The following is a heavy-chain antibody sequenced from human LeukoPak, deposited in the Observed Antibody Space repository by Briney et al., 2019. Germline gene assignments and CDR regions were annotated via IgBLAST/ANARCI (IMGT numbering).Heavy chain of an antibody. J-gene: IGHJ4*02. CDR2: IYYSGTT. CDR1: GGSISSYY. D-gene: IGHD1-1*01. CDR3: ARGGGTTWGFYYFDY. Sequence: PSETLSLTCTVSGGSISSYYWSWIRQPPGKGLEWIGYIYYSGTTNYNPSLTSRVTISVDTSKNQFSLKLSSVTAADTAVYYCARGGGTTWGFYYFDYWGQGTLVTVSS. V-gene: IGHV4-59*01.